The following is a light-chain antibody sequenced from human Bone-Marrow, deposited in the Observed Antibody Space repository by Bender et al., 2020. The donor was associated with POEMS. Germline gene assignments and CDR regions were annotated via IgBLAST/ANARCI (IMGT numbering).Light chain of an antibody. Sequence: QSVLTQPPSVSGAPGQRVTISCSGSSSNIRTNSVNWYQQFPGKAPRLLIYSDTERASGVPDRFSGSKSGTAASLAINGLLSEDEADYHCAAWDDRLSGQVLFGGGTKVTVL. CDR1: SSNIRTNS. CDR3: AAWDDRLSGQVL. CDR2: SDT. J-gene: IGLJ2*01. V-gene: IGLV1-44*01.